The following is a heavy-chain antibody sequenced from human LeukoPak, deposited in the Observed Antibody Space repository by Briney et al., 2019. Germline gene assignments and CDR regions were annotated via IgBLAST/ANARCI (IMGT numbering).Heavy chain of an antibody. J-gene: IGHJ6*02. CDR3: ARDTSFNYGAHAMDV. D-gene: IGHD4/OR15-4a*01. CDR1: GFTFDNYA. Sequence: GGSLRLSCAASGFTFDNYAMNWVRQAPGKGLEWVLGVSGSGVNTYYADSVKGRFTISRDNSKNTLYLQLNSLRGEDTAIYYCARDTSFNYGAHAMDVWGQGTTVTVSS. CDR2: VSGSGVNT. V-gene: IGHV3-23*01.